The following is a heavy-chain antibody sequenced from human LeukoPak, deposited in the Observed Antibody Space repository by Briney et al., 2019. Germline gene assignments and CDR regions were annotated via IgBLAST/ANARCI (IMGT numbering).Heavy chain of an antibody. Sequence: GGSLRLSCAASGFSFSSYVMSWVRQAPGKGLEWVANIKQDGSEKYYVDSVKGRFTISRDNAKNSLYLQMNSLRAEDTAVYYCARDRVLLEFDPWGQGTLVTVSS. CDR2: IKQDGSEK. V-gene: IGHV3-7*03. CDR1: GFSFSSYV. J-gene: IGHJ5*02. D-gene: IGHD2-21*01. CDR3: ARDRVLLEFDP.